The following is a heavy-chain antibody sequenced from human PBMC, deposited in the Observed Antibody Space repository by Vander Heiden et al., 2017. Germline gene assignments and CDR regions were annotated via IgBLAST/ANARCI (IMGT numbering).Heavy chain of an antibody. CDR3: ARTKEDGGKKTPKYFQH. CDR2: INDSGKK. Sequence: QVQLQQGGAGLLKPSETLSLNCAVLGGSFRGYYWIWIRQTPGKGLEWIGEINDSGKKNYNPSLKSRVSLSVDTSQSQFSLRLRSVTAADTAVYYCARTKEDGGKKTPKYFQHWGQGTLVSVSS. J-gene: IGHJ1*01. CDR1: GGSFRGYY. V-gene: IGHV4-34*01.